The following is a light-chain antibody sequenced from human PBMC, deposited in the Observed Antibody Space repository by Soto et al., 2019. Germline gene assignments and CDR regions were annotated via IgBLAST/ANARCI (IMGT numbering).Light chain of an antibody. V-gene: IGKV3D-15*01. CDR2: GEF. Sequence: ELVLTQSPATLSLSPGESATLSCRASPSVTNFLAWYQQKTGQAPRLLIYGEFNRATGIPDRFSGSGSGTEFNLTISRLQSEDFAVYYCQKYNNWPWTFGQGTKVDIK. CDR3: QKYNNWPWT. J-gene: IGKJ1*01. CDR1: PSVTNF.